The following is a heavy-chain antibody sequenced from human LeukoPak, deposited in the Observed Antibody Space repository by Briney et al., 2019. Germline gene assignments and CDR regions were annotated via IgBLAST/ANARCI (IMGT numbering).Heavy chain of an antibody. CDR2: INPNSGGT. CDR3: ARSGIGYFDWYPDWFDP. J-gene: IGHJ5*02. Sequence: ASVKVSCKASGYTFTGYYMHWVRQAPGQGLEWMGWINPNSGGTNYAQKFQGRVTMTRDTSISTAYMELSRLRSDDTAVYYCARSGIGYFDWYPDWFDPWGQGTLVTVSS. D-gene: IGHD3-9*01. V-gene: IGHV1-2*02. CDR1: GYTFTGYY.